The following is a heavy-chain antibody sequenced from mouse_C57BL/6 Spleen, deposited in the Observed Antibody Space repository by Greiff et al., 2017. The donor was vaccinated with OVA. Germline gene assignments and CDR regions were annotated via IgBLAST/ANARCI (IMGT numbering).Heavy chain of an antibody. CDR3: ASSPSYGSSIFAY. CDR1: GYTFTDYY. Sequence: VHVKQSGPVLVKPGASVKMSCKASGYTFTDYYMNWVKQSHGKSLEWIGVINPYNGGTSYNQKFKGKATLTVDKSSSTAYMELNSLTSEDSAVYYCASSPSYGSSIFAYWGQGTLVTVSA. CDR2: INPYNGGT. J-gene: IGHJ3*01. V-gene: IGHV1-19*01. D-gene: IGHD1-1*01.